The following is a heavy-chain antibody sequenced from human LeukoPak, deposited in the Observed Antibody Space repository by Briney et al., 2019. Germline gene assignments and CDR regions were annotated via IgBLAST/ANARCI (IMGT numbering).Heavy chain of an antibody. CDR1: GFTFSDYY. V-gene: IGHV3-11*01. Sequence: GGSLRLSCAASGFTFSDYYMSWIRQAPGKGLEWVSYISSSGSTIYYADSVKGRFTISRDNAKNSLYLQMNSLRAEDTAVYYCAWEGHYDILTGPWGNAFDIWGQGTMVTVSS. D-gene: IGHD3-9*01. CDR3: AWEGHYDILTGPWGNAFDI. CDR2: ISSSGSTI. J-gene: IGHJ3*02.